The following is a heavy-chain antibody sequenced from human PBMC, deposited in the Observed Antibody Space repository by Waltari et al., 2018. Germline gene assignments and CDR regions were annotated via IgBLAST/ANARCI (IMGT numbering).Heavy chain of an antibody. D-gene: IGHD1-20*01. Sequence: EVQLLESGGDFVQPGGSLRPSCALPCLSFGTNAINWVRQAPGTGLEWVAAISVSDDTYYALSVDGRFTISRDTSRNTVYLHMNSLRAEDTAVYYCAKPFYNWDDPLDSWGQGTLVTVSS. CDR1: CLSFGTNA. V-gene: IGHV3-23*01. CDR3: AKPFYNWDDPLDS. CDR2: ISVSDDT. J-gene: IGHJ4*02.